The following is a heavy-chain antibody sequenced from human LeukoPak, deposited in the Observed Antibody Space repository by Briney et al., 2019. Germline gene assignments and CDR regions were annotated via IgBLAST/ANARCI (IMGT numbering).Heavy chain of an antibody. V-gene: IGHV1-69*06. D-gene: IGHD1-7*01. J-gene: IGHJ5*02. Sequence: SVKVSCKASGGTFSSYSISWVRQAPGQGLEWMGVIIPMFGTTTYAQRFQGRVTITADKSTSTAYMELSSLRSEDTAVYCCARDSYRTRNYNWFDPWGQGTLVTVSS. CDR1: GGTFSSYS. CDR2: IIPMFGTT. CDR3: ARDSYRTRNYNWFDP.